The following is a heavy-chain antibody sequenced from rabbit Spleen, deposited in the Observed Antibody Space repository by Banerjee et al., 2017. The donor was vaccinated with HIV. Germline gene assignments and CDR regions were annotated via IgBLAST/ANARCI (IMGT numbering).Heavy chain of an antibody. D-gene: IGHD8-1*01. CDR2: IDSVFGIT. CDR3: ARDGTGGSYFAL. V-gene: IGHV1S7*01. Sequence: QSLEESGGGLVQPGASLTLTCKASGFSLFMYWMCWVRQAPGKGLEWIGYIDSVFGITYYANWVNGRFSISRENAQNTVFLQMTSLTAADTATYFCARDGTGGSYFALWGPGTLVTVS. J-gene: IGHJ4*01. CDR1: GFSLFMYW.